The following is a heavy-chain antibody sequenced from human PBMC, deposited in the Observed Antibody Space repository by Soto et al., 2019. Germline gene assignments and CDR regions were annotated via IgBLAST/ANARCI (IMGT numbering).Heavy chain of an antibody. V-gene: IGHV1-3*01. CDR3: ARSSVTIDGLDF. CDR1: GYDFNSYR. J-gene: IGHJ4*02. CDR2: INGGIGNT. Sequence: QVRLEQSRAEVKEPGASVKISCKASGYDFNSYRIHWLRQAPGQRPEYMGRINGGIGNTKFSQKFQDRLTISRDTSASAMYMELSSLTSDDTGVYYCARSSVTIDGLDFWGQGTLVIVSS. D-gene: IGHD4-17*01.